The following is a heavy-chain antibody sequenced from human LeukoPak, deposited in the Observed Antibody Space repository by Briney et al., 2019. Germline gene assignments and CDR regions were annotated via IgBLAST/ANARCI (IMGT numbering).Heavy chain of an antibody. J-gene: IGHJ2*01. Sequence: GGSLRLSCVASGFTFSSFEVTWVRQGPGKGLEWVSHVSSSGTTIYYADSVKGRFTISRDNAKNSLYLQMNSLRAEDTAVYYCARDLSIAARRWYSDLWGRGTLVTVSS. D-gene: IGHD6-6*01. CDR2: VSSSGTTI. CDR1: GFTFSSFE. V-gene: IGHV3-48*03. CDR3: ARDLSIAARRWYSDL.